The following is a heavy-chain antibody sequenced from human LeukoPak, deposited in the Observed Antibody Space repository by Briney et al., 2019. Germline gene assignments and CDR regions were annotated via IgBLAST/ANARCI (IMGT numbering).Heavy chain of an antibody. Sequence: PSETLSLTCAVSGGSFSGYYWSWIRQPPRKGLEWIGEINQSGSTNYNPSLKSRVTISVDTSKNQFSLKLDSVTAADTAVYYCARRRYFDYWGQGTLVTVSS. J-gene: IGHJ4*02. CDR3: ARRRYFDY. CDR1: GGSFSGYY. V-gene: IGHV4-34*01. CDR2: INQSGST.